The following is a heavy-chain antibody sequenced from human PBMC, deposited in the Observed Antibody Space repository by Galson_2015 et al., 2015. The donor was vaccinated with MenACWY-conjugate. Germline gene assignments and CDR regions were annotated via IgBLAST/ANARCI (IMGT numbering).Heavy chain of an antibody. CDR1: GFTFSSYW. J-gene: IGHJ4*02. CDR2: IKQDGREK. Sequence: SLRLSCAVSGFTFSSYWMSWVRQAPGKGLEWVANIKQDGREKNYVDSVKGRFTISRDNAKNSLYLLMNSLRAEDTAVYYCARATGTSLRTSASDYWGQGTLVTVSS. D-gene: IGHD1/OR15-1a*01. V-gene: IGHV3-7*01. CDR3: ARATGTSLRTSASDY.